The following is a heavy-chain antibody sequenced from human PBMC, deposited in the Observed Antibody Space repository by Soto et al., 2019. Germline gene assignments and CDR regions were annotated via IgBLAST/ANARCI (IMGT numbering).Heavy chain of an antibody. CDR3: ARAILRYFDWSPSYFDY. J-gene: IGHJ4*02. V-gene: IGHV4-59*01. CDR2: IYYSGST. Sequence: KPSETLSLTCTVSGGSISSYYWSWIRQPPGKGLEWIGYIYYSGSTNYNPSLKSRVTISVDTSKNQFSLKLSSVTAADTAVYYCARAILRYFDWSPSYFDYWGQGTLVTVSS. CDR1: GGSISSYY. D-gene: IGHD3-9*01.